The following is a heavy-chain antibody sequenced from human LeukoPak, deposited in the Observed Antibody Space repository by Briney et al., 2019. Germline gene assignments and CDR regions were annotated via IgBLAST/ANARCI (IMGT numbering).Heavy chain of an antibody. CDR3: AKDSSSWFVSEH. D-gene: IGHD6-13*01. CDR2: INWNGGST. Sequence: GGSLRLSCADSGFTFDDYSMSWVRQAPGKGLEWVSGINWNGGSTGYADSVKGRFTISRDNAKNSLYLQMNSLRDEDTALYYCAKDSSSWFVSEHWGQGTLVTVSS. CDR1: GFTFDDYS. J-gene: IGHJ1*01. V-gene: IGHV3-20*04.